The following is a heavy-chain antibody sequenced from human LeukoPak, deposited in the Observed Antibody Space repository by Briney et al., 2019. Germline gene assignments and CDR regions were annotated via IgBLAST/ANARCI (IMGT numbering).Heavy chain of an antibody. Sequence: PGGSLRLSCAASGFTFSSYTMSWVRQAPGKGLEWVSAISGRRDSTYYAGFVKGRFTISRDNSKSTLYLQMNSLRADDTAVYCCANINWNDLDWFNPWGQGTLVTVSS. V-gene: IGHV3-23*01. CDR3: ANINWNDLDWFNP. CDR2: ISGRRDST. D-gene: IGHD1-20*01. CDR1: GFTFSSYT. J-gene: IGHJ5*02.